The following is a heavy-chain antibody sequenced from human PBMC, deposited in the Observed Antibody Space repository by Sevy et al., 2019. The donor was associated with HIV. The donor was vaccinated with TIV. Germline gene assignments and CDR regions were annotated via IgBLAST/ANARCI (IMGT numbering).Heavy chain of an antibody. CDR2: IYHSGST. V-gene: IGHV4-38-2*02. Sequence: SESLSLTCTVSGYSISSGYYWGWIRQPPGKGLEWIGSIYHSGSTYYNPSLKSRVTISVDTSKNQFSLKLSSVTAADTAVYYCARVYCSRGSCYNFDYWGQGTLVTVSS. CDR1: GYSISSGYY. D-gene: IGHD2-15*01. J-gene: IGHJ4*02. CDR3: ARVYCSRGSCYNFDY.